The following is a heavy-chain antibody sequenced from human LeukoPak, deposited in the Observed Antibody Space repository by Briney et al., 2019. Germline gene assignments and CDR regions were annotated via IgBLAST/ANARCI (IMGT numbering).Heavy chain of an antibody. CDR2: IYHTGGT. V-gene: IGHV4-59*12. J-gene: IGHJ3*02. CDR3: ARGRYCSADICSGGDAFDI. Sequence: SETLSLTCTVSGASISNYYWSWIRQPPGKGLEWIGYIYHTGGTSYNPSLKSRVIMSVETSQNQFSLKVRSVTAADTAVYYCARGRYCSADICSGGDAFDIWGQGTMVSVSS. D-gene: IGHD2-15*01. CDR1: GASISNYY.